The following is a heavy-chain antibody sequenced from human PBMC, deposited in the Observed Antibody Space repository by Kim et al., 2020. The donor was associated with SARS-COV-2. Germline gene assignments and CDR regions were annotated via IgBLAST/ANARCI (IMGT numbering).Heavy chain of an antibody. J-gene: IGHJ4*02. V-gene: IGHV4-34*01. CDR3: ARRLSNTSGWGSHYCDL. Sequence: SETLSLTCAVYGGSFSGYYWSLIRQPPGKGLEWIGEINHSGRTNYNPSLKSRVTISVDTSKNKFSLKLTSVTAADTAVYYCARRLSNTSGWGSHYCDLWGQGILVTVSS. D-gene: IGHD3-10*01. CDR1: GGSFSGYY. CDR2: INHSGRT.